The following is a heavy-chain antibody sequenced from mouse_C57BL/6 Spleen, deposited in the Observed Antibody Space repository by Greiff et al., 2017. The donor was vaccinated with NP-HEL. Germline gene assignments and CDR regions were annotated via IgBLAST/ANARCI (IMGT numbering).Heavy chain of an antibody. J-gene: IGHJ2*01. CDR2: INPSTGGT. CDR3: ARSGDDYDY. CDR1: GYSFTGYY. D-gene: IGHD2-4*01. V-gene: IGHV1-42*01. Sequence: VQLKQSGPELVKPGASVKISCKASGYSFTGYYMNWVKQSPEKSLEWIGEINPSTGGTTYNQKFKAKATLTVDKSSSTAYMQLKSLTSEDSAVYYCARSGDDYDYWGQGTTLTVSS.